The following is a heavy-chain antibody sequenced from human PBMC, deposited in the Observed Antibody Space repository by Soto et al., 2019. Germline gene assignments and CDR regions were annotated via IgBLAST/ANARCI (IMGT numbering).Heavy chain of an antibody. Sequence: PGGSLRLSCAASGFTFSNYAMSWVRQAPGKGLEWVSSTNDDGSRTWYADSVRGRFAMSRDNARNTVYLQMNSLRAEDTAVYYCGTTFEYWGQGTPVTVSS. V-gene: IGHV3-74*01. CDR3: GTTFEY. CDR1: GFTFSNYA. CDR2: TNDDGSRT. D-gene: IGHD1-26*01. J-gene: IGHJ4*02.